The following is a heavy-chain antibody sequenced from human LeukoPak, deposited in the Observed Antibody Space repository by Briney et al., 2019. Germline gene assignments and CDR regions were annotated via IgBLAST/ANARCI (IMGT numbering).Heavy chain of an antibody. Sequence: GGSLRLSCAASGFTFRNFWMHWVRQAPGRGLVWVSRIDYDGSSTAYADSVKGRFTISRDNAKNTLYPQMTSLRAEDTAVYYCVTLAAASQDYWGQGTLVTVSS. CDR1: GFTFRNFW. CDR2: IDYDGSST. J-gene: IGHJ4*02. D-gene: IGHD6-13*01. V-gene: IGHV3-74*01. CDR3: VTLAAASQDY.